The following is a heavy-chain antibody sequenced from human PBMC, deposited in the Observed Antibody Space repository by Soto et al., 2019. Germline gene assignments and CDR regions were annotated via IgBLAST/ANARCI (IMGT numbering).Heavy chain of an antibody. CDR2: IYYSGST. V-gene: IGHV4-31*03. J-gene: IGHJ4*02. CDR1: GGSISSGGYY. Sequence: SETLSLTCTVSGGSISSGGYYWSWIRQHPGKGLEWIGYIYYSGSTYYNPSLKSRVTISVDTSKNQFSLKLSSVTAADTAVYYCARAGLGYCSGGSCYSSDFDYWGQGTLVTVSS. D-gene: IGHD2-15*01. CDR3: ARAGLGYCSGGSCYSSDFDY.